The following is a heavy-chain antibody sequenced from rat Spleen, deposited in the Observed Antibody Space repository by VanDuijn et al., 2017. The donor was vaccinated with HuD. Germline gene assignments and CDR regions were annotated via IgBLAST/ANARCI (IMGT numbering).Heavy chain of an antibody. V-gene: IGHV2-1*01. Sequence: QVQLKESGPGLVQPSQTLSLTCTVSGFSLTSNSVHWVRQPPGKGLEWMGGIWGDGSTNYNSALKSRLSISRDTSKSQLFLKMSRLQTEDTAMFFCVRGGGLWRSIYGVMDVWGQGTLVTVSS. CDR1: GFSLTSNS. CDR3: VRGGGLWRSIYGVMDV. CDR2: IWGDGST. J-gene: IGHJ3*01. D-gene: IGHD1-2*01.